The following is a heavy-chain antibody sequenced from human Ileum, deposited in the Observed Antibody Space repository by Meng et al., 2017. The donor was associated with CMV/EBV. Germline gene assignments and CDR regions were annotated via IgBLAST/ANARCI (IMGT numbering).Heavy chain of an antibody. CDR1: FTAYY. CDR2: INPKSGGT. CDR3: ARDQGGPTGFTVRDWFDP. J-gene: IGHJ5*02. Sequence: FTAYYIHWVRQAPGQGLEWVGWINPKSGGTNYAQKFQGRVTMTEDTSISTAYMELSRLKSDDTAVYYCARDQGGPTGFTVRDWFDPWGQGTLVTVLL. D-gene: IGHD4-11*01. V-gene: IGHV1-2*02.